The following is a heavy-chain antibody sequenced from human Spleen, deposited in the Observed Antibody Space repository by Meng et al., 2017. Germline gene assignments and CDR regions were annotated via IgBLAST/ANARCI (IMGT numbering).Heavy chain of an antibody. J-gene: IGHJ5*02. Sequence: SVKVFCKASGGTFSSYAISWVRQAPGQGLEWMGGIIPIFGTANYAQKFQGRVTITTDESTSTAYMELSSLRSEDTAVYYCARSLRWPTNWFDPWGQGTLVTVSS. D-gene: IGHD4-23*01. CDR1: GGTFSSYA. V-gene: IGHV1-69*05. CDR3: ARSLRWPTNWFDP. CDR2: IIPIFGTA.